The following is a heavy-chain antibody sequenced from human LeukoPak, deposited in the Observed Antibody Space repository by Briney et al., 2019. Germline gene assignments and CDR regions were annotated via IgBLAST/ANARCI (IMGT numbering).Heavy chain of an antibody. V-gene: IGHV3-30-3*01. D-gene: IGHD6-19*01. CDR3: AKDKSGWYPTDGDYYYYYGMDV. J-gene: IGHJ6*02. CDR1: GFTFSSYA. Sequence: GRSLRLSCAASGFTFSSYAMHWVRQAPGKGLEWVAVISYDGSNKYYADSVKGRFTISRDNSKNTLYLQMNSLRAEDTAVYYCAKDKSGWYPTDGDYYYYYGMDVWGQGTTVTVSS. CDR2: ISYDGSNK.